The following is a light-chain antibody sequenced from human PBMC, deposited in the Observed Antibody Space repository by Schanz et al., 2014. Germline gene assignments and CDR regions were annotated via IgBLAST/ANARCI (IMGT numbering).Light chain of an antibody. J-gene: IGLJ3*02. Sequence: QSALTQPRSVSGSPGQSVTISCTGTSSDVGGYNYVSWYQQHPGKAPKLMIYDVTSWPSGVSNRFSGSKSGNRASLTISGLQAEDEADYYCCSYAGSSKRQGVFGGGTKLTVL. V-gene: IGLV2-11*01. CDR2: DVT. CDR1: SSDVGGYNY. CDR3: CSYAGSSKRQGV.